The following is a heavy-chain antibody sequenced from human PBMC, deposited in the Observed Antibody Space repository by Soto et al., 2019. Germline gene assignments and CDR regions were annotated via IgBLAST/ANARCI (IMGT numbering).Heavy chain of an antibody. Sequence: QVQLGQSGAEVKKPGSSVKVSCKASGGTFSSYAISWVRQAPGQGLEWMGGIIPIFGTANYAQKFQGRVTITADESTSTAYMELSSLRSEDTAVYYCARRDEDIVVVPAAEHYYYYYGMDVWGQGTTVTVSS. V-gene: IGHV1-69*01. J-gene: IGHJ6*02. D-gene: IGHD2-2*01. CDR2: IIPIFGTA. CDR3: ARRDEDIVVVPAAEHYYYYYGMDV. CDR1: GGTFSSYA.